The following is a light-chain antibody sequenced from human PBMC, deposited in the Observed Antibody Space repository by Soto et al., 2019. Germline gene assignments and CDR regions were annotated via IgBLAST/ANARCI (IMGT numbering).Light chain of an antibody. J-gene: IGLJ2*01. CDR1: SSDVGGYNY. Sequence: QSVLTQPPSASGSPGQSVTISCTGTSSDVGGYNYVSWYQHHPDKAPKLIIYEVYKRPSGVPDRFSGSKSGNTASLTVSGLQAEDEAVYYCSSYAASDSFVVFGGGTKLTVL. V-gene: IGLV2-8*01. CDR3: SSYAASDSFVV. CDR2: EVY.